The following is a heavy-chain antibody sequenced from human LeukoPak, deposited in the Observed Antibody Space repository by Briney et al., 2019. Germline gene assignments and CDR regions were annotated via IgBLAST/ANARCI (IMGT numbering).Heavy chain of an antibody. CDR3: ARGYSSSSLPPDY. Sequence: SETLSLTCTVSGGSISSYYWGWIRQPPGKGLEWIGYIYYSGSTNYNPSLKSRVTISVDTSKNQFSLKLSSVTAADTAVYYCARGYSSSSLPPDYWGQGTLVTVSS. CDR1: GGSISSYY. J-gene: IGHJ4*02. CDR2: IYYSGST. D-gene: IGHD6-6*01. V-gene: IGHV4-59*01.